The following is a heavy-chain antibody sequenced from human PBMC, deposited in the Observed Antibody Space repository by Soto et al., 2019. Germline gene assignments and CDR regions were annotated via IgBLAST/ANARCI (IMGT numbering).Heavy chain of an antibody. CDR1: GFTFSNYA. CDR3: AKDKGVPAAN. D-gene: IGHD2-2*01. V-gene: IGHV3-23*01. J-gene: IGHJ4*02. CDR2: FSSGGGGT. Sequence: WGSLRLSCTASGFTFSNYAMSWVRQAPGKGLEWVSTFSSGGGGTYYADSVKGRFTVSRDNSKNTLSLQMNSLRAEDTAVYYCAKDKGVPAANWGQGTLVTVSS.